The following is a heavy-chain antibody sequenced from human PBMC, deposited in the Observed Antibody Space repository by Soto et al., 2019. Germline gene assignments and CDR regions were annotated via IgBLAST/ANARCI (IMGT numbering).Heavy chain of an antibody. J-gene: IGHJ6*03. CDR2: MNPNSGNT. V-gene: IGHV1-8*01. D-gene: IGHD6-13*01. CDR1: GYTFTSYD. CDR3: ARARGAGKRPYYYSYRDF. Sequence: ASVKVSCKASGYTFTSYDINWVRQATGQGLEWMGWMNPNSGNTGYAQKFQGRVTMTRNTSISTAYMELSSLRSEDTAVYYCARARGAGKRPYYYSYRDFWGKGTTVPVSS.